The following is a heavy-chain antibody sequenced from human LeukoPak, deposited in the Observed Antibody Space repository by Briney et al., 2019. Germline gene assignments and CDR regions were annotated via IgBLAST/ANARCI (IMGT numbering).Heavy chain of an antibody. D-gene: IGHD6-19*01. V-gene: IGHV3-48*02. CDR3: ARDGAALGSGRYWYYGMDV. Sequence: GGSLRLSCAASGFTLSSYSMNWVRQAPGKGLEWVSYISRSSGTIYYADSVKGRFTISRDNAKNSLYLQMNSLRDEDTAVYYCARDGAALGSGRYWYYGMDVWGQGTAVTVSS. CDR2: ISRSSGTI. CDR1: GFTLSSYS. J-gene: IGHJ6*02.